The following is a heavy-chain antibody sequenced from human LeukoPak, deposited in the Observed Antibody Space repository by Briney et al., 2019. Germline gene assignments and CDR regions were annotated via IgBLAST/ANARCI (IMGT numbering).Heavy chain of an antibody. CDR3: ARESRAPNYDFWSGYRYYFDY. D-gene: IGHD3-3*01. V-gene: IGHV1-69*04. CDR1: GGTFSSYT. Sequence: SVKVSCKASGGTFSSYTISWVRQAPGQGLEWMGRIIPILGIANYAQKFQGRVTITADKSTSTAYMELSSLRSEDTAVYYCARESRAPNYDFWSGYRYYFDYWGQGTLVTVSS. J-gene: IGHJ4*02. CDR2: IIPILGIA.